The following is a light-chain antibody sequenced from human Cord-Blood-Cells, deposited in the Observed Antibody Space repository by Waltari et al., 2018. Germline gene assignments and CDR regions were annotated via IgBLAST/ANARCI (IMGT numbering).Light chain of an antibody. CDR3: QQSYSTPYT. CDR1: QSISIY. V-gene: IGKV1-39*01. Sequence: DIQMTQSPSSLSASVGDRVTITCRASQSISIYLNWYQQKPGKAPKLLIYAAYSLQSGVPSRFSGSGSGTDFTLTISSLQPEDVATYDCQQSYSTPYTFGQGTKLEIK. J-gene: IGKJ2*01. CDR2: AAY.